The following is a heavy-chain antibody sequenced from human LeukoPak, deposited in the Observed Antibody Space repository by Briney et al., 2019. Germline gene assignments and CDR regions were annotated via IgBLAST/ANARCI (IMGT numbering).Heavy chain of an antibody. J-gene: IGHJ4*02. CDR1: GFXFSSYG. D-gene: IGHD1-1*01. Sequence: GGSLRLSCAASGFXFSSYGIHWVRQAPGKGLEWVAVISYDGSNKYYADSVKGRFTISRDNSKNTLYLQVNSLRAEDTAVYYCAKDLSAGTVDYWGQGTLVTVSS. V-gene: IGHV3-30*18. CDR3: AKDLSAGTVDY. CDR2: ISYDGSNK.